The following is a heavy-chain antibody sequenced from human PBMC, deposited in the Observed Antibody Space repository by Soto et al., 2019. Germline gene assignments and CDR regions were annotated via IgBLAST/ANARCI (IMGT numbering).Heavy chain of an antibody. J-gene: IGHJ6*03. V-gene: IGHV4-31*03. CDR1: GGSISSGGYY. Sequence: QVQLQESGPGLVKPSQTLSLTCTVSGGSISSGGYYWSWIRQHPGKGLEWIGYIYYSGSTYYNPPLKSRVTISVDTSKNQFSLKLSSVTAADTAVYYCARDSQWLAANYYYYYYMDVWGKGTTVTVSS. CDR3: ARDSQWLAANYYYYYYMDV. CDR2: IYYSGST. D-gene: IGHD6-19*01.